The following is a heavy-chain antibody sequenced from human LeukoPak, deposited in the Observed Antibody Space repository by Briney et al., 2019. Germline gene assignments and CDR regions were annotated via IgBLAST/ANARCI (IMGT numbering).Heavy chain of an antibody. J-gene: IGHJ4*02. CDR3: ARDGRYYYGSGRFDY. V-gene: IGHV4-4*07. CDR2: IYTSGST. CDR1: GYSISSGYY. Sequence: SETLSLTCSVSGYSISSGYYWSWIRQPAGKGLEWIGRIYTSGSTNYNPSLKSRVTMSVDTSKNQFSLKLSSVTAADTAVYYCARDGRYYYGSGRFDYWGQGTLVTVSS. D-gene: IGHD3-10*01.